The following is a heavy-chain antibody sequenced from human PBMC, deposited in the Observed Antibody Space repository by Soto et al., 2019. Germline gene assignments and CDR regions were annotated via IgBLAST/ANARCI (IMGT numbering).Heavy chain of an antibody. D-gene: IGHD2-2*01. V-gene: IGHV1-18*01. CDR3: ARDHPIVVVPAATFPI. CDR2: ITAYNGNT. J-gene: IGHJ3*02. CDR1: GYTFTSYG. Sequence: ASVKVSCKASGYTFTSYGISWVRQAPGQGLEWMGWITAYNGNTNYAQNLQGRVTMTTDTSTSTAYMELRILRSDGTAVYYCARDHPIVVVPAATFPIWGQGTMVTVSS.